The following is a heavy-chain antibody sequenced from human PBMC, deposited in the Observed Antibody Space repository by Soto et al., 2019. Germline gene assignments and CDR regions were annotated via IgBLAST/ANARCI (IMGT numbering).Heavy chain of an antibody. V-gene: IGHV1-69*01. CDR1: GGTFSSYA. D-gene: IGHD3-10*01. Sequence: QVQLVQSGAEVKKPGSSVKVSCKASGGTFSSYAISWVRQTPGQGLEWMGGIIPIFGTANYAQKFQGRVTITGDESTRTAYMELSSLSSEDTAVYYCAGEPGGYYYYGMDVWGQGTTVTVSS. J-gene: IGHJ6*02. CDR2: IIPIFGTA. CDR3: AGEPGGYYYYGMDV.